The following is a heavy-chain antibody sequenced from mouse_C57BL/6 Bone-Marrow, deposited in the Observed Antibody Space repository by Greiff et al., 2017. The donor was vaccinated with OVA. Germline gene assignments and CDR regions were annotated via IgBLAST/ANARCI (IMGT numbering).Heavy chain of an antibody. J-gene: IGHJ4*01. CDR3: ARRDYDGGVAMDY. CDR2: IDPSDSYT. Sequence: VQLQQSGAELVMPGASVKLSCKASGYTFTSYWMHWVKQRPGQGLEWIGEIDPSDSYTNYNQKFKGKSTLTVDKSSSTAYMQLRSLTSEDSAVYYCARRDYDGGVAMDYWGQGTSVTVSS. D-gene: IGHD2-4*01. V-gene: IGHV1-69*01. CDR1: GYTFTSYW.